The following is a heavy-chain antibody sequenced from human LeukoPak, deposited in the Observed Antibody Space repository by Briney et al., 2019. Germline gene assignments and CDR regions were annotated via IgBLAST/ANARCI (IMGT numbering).Heavy chain of an antibody. J-gene: IGHJ4*02. CDR3: ARVVAYYYDSSGSPFPDY. Sequence: ASVKVSCKASGYTFTGYYMHWVRQAPGQGLEWMGWINPNSGGTNYAQKFQGRVTMTRDTSISTAYMELSRLRSDDTAVYYCARVVAYYYDSSGSPFPDYWGQGTLVTVSS. CDR1: GYTFTGYY. D-gene: IGHD3-22*01. CDR2: INPNSGGT. V-gene: IGHV1-2*02.